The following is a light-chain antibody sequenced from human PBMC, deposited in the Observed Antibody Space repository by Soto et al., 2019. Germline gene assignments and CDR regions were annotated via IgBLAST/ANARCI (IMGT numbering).Light chain of an antibody. Sequence: QSVLTQPPSASGSPGQSVTISCTGTSSDVGTYNYVSWYQQHPGKAPKLMIYEVTKRPSGVPDRFSGSRSGNTASLTVSGLQGEDEAEYYCSSYAGSNNYVFGTGTKLTVL. CDR1: SSDVGTYNY. CDR3: SSYAGSNNYV. V-gene: IGLV2-8*01. CDR2: EVT. J-gene: IGLJ1*01.